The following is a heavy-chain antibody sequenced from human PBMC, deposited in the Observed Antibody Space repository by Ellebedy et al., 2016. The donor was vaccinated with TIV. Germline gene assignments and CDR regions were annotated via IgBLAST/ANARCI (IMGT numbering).Heavy chain of an antibody. V-gene: IGHV5-51*01. D-gene: IGHD6-19*01. Sequence: GESLKISCRGSGYSFTNYWIGWVRQMPGKGLEWMGIIHPGDSETTYSPSFQGQVTISGDKSISTAYLQWSSLKASDTAMYYCAAKNVHNSGLLGDAFDVWGQGTFVTVSS. CDR2: IHPGDSET. CDR1: GYSFTNYW. J-gene: IGHJ3*01. CDR3: AAKNVHNSGLLGDAFDV.